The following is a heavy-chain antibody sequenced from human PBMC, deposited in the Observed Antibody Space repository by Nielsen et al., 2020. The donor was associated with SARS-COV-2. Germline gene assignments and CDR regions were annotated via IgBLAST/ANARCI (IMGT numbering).Heavy chain of an antibody. J-gene: IGHJ3*02. CDR2: INAGNGNT. CDR3: ASPSPVHPGHIGYYYDRRGAFDI. CDR1: GYTFTSYA. V-gene: IGHV1-3*01. Sequence: ASVKVSCKASGYTFTSYAMHWVRQAPGQRLEWMGWINAGNGNTKYSQKFQGRVTITRDTSASTAYMELSSLRSEDTAVYYCASPSPVHPGHIGYYYDRRGAFDIWGQGTMVTVSS. D-gene: IGHD3-10*02.